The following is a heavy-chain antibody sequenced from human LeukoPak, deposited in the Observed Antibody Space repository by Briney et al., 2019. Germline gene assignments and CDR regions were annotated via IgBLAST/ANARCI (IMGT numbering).Heavy chain of an antibody. CDR1: GFTFSSYA. CDR2: ISGSGGST. J-gene: IGHJ6*04. Sequence: GGSLRLSCAASGFTFSSYAMSWVRQAPGKGLEWVSAISGSGGSTYYADSVKGRFTISRDNSKNTLYLQMNSLRAEDMAVYYCAKGSDILTGCSPYYYYYGMDVWGKGTTVTVSS. V-gene: IGHV3-23*01. CDR3: AKGSDILTGCSPYYYYYGMDV. D-gene: IGHD3-9*01.